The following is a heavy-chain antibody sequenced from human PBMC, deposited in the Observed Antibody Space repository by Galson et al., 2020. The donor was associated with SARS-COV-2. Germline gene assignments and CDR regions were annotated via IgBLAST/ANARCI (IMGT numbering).Heavy chain of an antibody. Sequence: GESLKISCAASGFTFSSYSMNWVRQAPGKGLEWVSSISSSSSYIYYADSVKGRFTISRDNAKNSLYLQMNSLRAEDTAVYYCARDQPAAAGRYYFDYWGQGTLVTVSS. V-gene: IGHV3-21*01. D-gene: IGHD6-13*01. CDR2: ISSSSSYI. CDR1: GFTFSSYS. CDR3: ARDQPAAAGRYYFDY. J-gene: IGHJ4*02.